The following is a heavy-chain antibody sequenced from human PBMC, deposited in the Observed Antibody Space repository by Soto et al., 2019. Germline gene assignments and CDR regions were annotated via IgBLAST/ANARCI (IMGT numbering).Heavy chain of an antibody. V-gene: IGHV3-30*18. CDR3: AKDLTISYYDFWSGSP. CDR1: GFTFSSYG. Sequence: QVQLVESGGGVVQPGRSLRLSCAASGFTFSSYGMHWVRQAPGKGLEWVAVISYDGSNKYYADSVKGRFTISRDNSKNTLYLQMNSLRAEDTAVYYCAKDLTISYYDFWSGSPWGQGTLVTVSS. J-gene: IGHJ5*02. CDR2: ISYDGSNK. D-gene: IGHD3-3*01.